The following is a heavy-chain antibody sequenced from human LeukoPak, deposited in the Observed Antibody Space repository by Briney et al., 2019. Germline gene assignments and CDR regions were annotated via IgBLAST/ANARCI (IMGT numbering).Heavy chain of an antibody. V-gene: IGHV3-74*01. CDR1: GFTFSKYW. Sequence: GGSLRLSCAASGFTFSKYWMLWVRQAPGKGPESVSRINTDGTVTTYADSVKGRFTGSRDNADNTMFLQMNSVRDEDTAVYYCATKQWLAPPPDSWGQGTPVTVSS. D-gene: IGHD6-19*01. CDR2: INTDGTVT. CDR3: ATKQWLAPPPDS. J-gene: IGHJ4*02.